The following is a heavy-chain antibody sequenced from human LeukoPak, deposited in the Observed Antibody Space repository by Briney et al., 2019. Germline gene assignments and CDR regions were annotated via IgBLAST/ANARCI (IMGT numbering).Heavy chain of an antibody. D-gene: IGHD6-19*01. V-gene: IGHV4-59*01. CDR2: IYYIGST. Sequence: SETLSLTCTVSGGSISSYYWSWIRRPPGKGPEWIGYIYYIGSTNYNPSLKSRVTISVDTSKKQFSLKLSPVTAADTAVYYCARGSEQWLVSCWYFDLWGRGTLVTVSS. J-gene: IGHJ2*01. CDR3: ARGSEQWLVSCWYFDL. CDR1: GGSISSYY.